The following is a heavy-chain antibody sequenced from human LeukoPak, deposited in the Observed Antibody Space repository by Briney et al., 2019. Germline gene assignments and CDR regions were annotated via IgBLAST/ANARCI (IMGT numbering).Heavy chain of an antibody. D-gene: IGHD3-22*01. V-gene: IGHV3-23*01. CDR2: ISTSGESA. Sequence: GGSWNLSCQVPGFTFSSYAMSGARRPPGGGLEWVSVISTSGESAYYADSVKGRFTISRDNSKNTLYLQMNSLRAEDTAVYYCAKDRGSGYHYFDYWGQGTLVTVSS. CDR1: GFTFSSYA. CDR3: AKDRGSGYHYFDY. J-gene: IGHJ4*02.